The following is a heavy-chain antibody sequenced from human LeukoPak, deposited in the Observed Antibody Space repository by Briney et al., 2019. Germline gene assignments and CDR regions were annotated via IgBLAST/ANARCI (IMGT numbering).Heavy chain of an antibody. CDR1: GFTFSDYY. Sequence: GGSPRLSCAASGFTFSDYYMSWIRQAPGKGLEWVSYISSSSSYTNYADSVKGRFTISRDNAKNSLYLQMNSLRAEDTAVYYCARASGRPPYFDYWGQGTLVTVSS. CDR2: ISSSSSYT. V-gene: IGHV3-11*06. CDR3: ARASGRPPYFDY. J-gene: IGHJ4*02.